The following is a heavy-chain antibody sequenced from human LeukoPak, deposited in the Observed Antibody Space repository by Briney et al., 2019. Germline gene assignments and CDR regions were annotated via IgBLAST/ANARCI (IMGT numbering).Heavy chain of an antibody. CDR1: GGSISSYY. Sequence: PSETLSLTCTVSGGSISSYYWSWIRQPPGKGLEWIGYIYYSGSTNYNPSLKSRVTISVDTSKNQFSLKLSSVTAADTAVYYCAREGVDYDFWSGYYVDYWGQGTLVTVSS. CDR2: IYYSGST. V-gene: IGHV4-59*12. CDR3: AREGVDYDFWSGYYVDY. J-gene: IGHJ4*02. D-gene: IGHD3-3*01.